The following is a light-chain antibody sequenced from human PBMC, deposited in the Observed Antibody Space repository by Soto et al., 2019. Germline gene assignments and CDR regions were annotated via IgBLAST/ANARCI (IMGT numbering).Light chain of an antibody. J-gene: IGKJ1*01. CDR3: LQHNSFPRT. V-gene: IGKV1-17*02. Sequence: DIQMTQSPSSLSAFVGDRVTITCRASQGIRIDLGWFQQKPGKAPKRLIYGASSLQSGVPSRFSGRGSGTDLTLTLSNRQPEDFATYYCLQHNSFPRTFGQGTKVEIK. CDR2: GAS. CDR1: QGIRID.